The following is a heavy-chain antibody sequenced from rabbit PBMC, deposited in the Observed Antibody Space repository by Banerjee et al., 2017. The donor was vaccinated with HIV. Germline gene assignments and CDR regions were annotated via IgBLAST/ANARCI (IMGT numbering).Heavy chain of an antibody. CDR3: ERERGEKEKRGRYFNL. V-gene: IGHV1S40*01. Sequence: QSLEESGGDLVKPGASLTLTCTASGFSFSSSYYIYWVSQAPGKGLEWIGCIYAGSSGSTDYASWAKGRVTIAKNEATTGKRQRTRRTEEETDKEGGERERGEKEKRGRYFNLWGPGTLGTVS. J-gene: IGHJ4*01. D-gene: IGHD5-1*01. CDR1: GFSFSSSYY. CDR2: IYAGSSGST.